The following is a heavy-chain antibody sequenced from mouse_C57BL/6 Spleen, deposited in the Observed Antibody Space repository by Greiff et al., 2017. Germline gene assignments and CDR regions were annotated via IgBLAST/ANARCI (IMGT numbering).Heavy chain of an antibody. Sequence: EVQVVESGGGLVKPGGSLKLSCAASGFTFSDYGMHWVRQAPEKGLEWVAYISRGSSTIYYADTVKGRFTISRDNAKNTLFLQMTGLRSEDTSMYYCARPGPYYIDYWGQGTTLTVSS. CDR3: ARPGPYYIDY. J-gene: IGHJ2*01. D-gene: IGHD3-3*01. CDR2: ISRGSSTI. V-gene: IGHV5-17*01. CDR1: GFTFSDYG.